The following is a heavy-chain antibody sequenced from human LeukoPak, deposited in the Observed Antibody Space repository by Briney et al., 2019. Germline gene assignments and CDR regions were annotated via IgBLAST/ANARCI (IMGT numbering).Heavy chain of an antibody. CDR1: GGSISSYY. V-gene: IGHV4-59*01. J-gene: IGHJ5*02. Sequence: PSETLSLTCTVSGGSISSYYWSWIRQPPGKGLEWIGYIYYSGSTNYNPPLTRRLTISADTSNNQFSLNLSSVTAADTAVYYCAAHYYGSGSYYTFSFDPWGQGPLVTVSS. CDR2: IYYSGST. CDR3: AAHYYGSGSYYTFSFDP. D-gene: IGHD3-10*01.